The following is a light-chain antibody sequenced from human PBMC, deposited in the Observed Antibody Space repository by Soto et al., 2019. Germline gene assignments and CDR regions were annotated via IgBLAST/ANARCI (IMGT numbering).Light chain of an antibody. Sequence: EIVLTQSPATLSLSPGVSATLSVRASHRVSNYVAYHQQTPGQAPLLLIYDATHRATGIPARFSGSGSATDLTLTISMLAPEDWAVYYSQEQGSSRTFDQGTKVDIK. CDR2: DAT. J-gene: IGKJ1*01. CDR3: QEQGSSRT. CDR1: HRVSNY. V-gene: IGKV3-11*01.